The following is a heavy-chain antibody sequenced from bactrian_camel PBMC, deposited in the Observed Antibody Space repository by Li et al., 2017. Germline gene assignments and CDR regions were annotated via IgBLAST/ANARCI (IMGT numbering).Heavy chain of an antibody. CDR1: GFTYSTYS. Sequence: HVQLVESGGGSVQAGGSLRLSCAASGFTYSTYSMGWFRQAPGKEREGVAGINNYGVTKYANPVKGRFTISKDNARNWLDLQMDSLEPGDTARYYCAADRRRHGPPSLRPGDYSVWGQGTQVTVS. J-gene: IGHJ4*01. V-gene: IGHV3S53*01. D-gene: IGHD2*01. CDR3: AADRRRHGPPSLRPGDYSV. CDR2: INNYGVT.